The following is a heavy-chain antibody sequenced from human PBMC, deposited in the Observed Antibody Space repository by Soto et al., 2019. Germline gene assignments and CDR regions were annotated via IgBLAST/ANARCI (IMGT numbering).Heavy chain of an antibody. V-gene: IGHV1-46*01. J-gene: IGHJ4*02. CDR3: ARDFMDILTGYQGFDY. D-gene: IGHD3-9*01. CDR1: GYTFTSYD. CDR2: INPSGGST. Sequence: ASVKVSCKASGYTFTSYDMHWVRQAPGQGLEWMGIINPSGGSTSYAQKFQGRVTMTRDTSTSTVYMELSSLRSEDTAVYYCARDFMDILTGYQGFDYWGQGTLVTVSS.